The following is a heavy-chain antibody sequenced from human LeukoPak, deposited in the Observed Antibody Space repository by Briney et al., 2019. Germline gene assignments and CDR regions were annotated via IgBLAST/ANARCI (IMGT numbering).Heavy chain of an antibody. CDR2: ISDTGGNI. V-gene: IGHV3-23*01. D-gene: IGHD1/OR15-1a*01. CDR3: AKGRTNGY. CDR1: GFTFSTYA. Sequence: GGSLRLSCAASGFTFSTYAMSWVRQTPEKGLEWVSAISDTGGNIFYADSVKGRFTISRDNSKNTLYLQMNSLRAEDTAIYYCAKGRTNGYWGQGTLVTVSS. J-gene: IGHJ4*02.